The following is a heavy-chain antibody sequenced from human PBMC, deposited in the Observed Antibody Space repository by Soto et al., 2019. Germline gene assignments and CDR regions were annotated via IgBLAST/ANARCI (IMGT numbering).Heavy chain of an antibody. CDR2: ISGSGGST. CDR1: GFTFSSYA. CDR3: AKAQNWNRPLLGYYMDV. D-gene: IGHD1-1*01. J-gene: IGHJ6*03. Sequence: GGSLRLSCAASGFTFSSYAMSWVRQAPGKGLEWVSAISGSGGSTYYADSVKGRFTISRDNSKNTLYLQMNSLRAEDTAVYYWAKAQNWNRPLLGYYMDVWGKGTTVTVSS. V-gene: IGHV3-23*01.